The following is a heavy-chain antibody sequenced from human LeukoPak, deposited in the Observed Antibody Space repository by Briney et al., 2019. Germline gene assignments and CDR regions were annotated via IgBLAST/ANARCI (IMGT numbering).Heavy chain of an antibody. J-gene: IGHJ5*02. CDR3: ARKGASTYGYDWFDP. D-gene: IGHD5-18*01. CDR1: GYRFTSYW. V-gene: IGHV5-10-1*01. CDR2: IDPTDSYT. Sequence: GASLEISCKGSGYRFTSYWISWVRQLPGEGLEWMGKIDPTDSYTNYNPSFQGHVTISANKSINTAYLQWSSLKASDTATYYCARKGASTYGYDWFDPWGQGTQVTVSS.